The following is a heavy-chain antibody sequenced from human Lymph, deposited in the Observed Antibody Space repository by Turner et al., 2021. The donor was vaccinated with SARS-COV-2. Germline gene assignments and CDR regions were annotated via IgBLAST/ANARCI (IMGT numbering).Heavy chain of an antibody. V-gene: IGHV3-21*01. CDR3: ARDIPTTADYFDY. D-gene: IGHD4-17*01. J-gene: IGHJ4*02. CDR1: GFTFSTYS. Sequence: EVQLVESVGGLVKPGGSLSLSCAASGFTFSTYSMNWVRQAPGKGLEWISSISSRSSYRYYADSVKGRFTISRDDAKNSLYLQMNSLRAEDTAVYYCARDIPTTADYFDYWGQGTLVTVSS. CDR2: ISSRSSYR.